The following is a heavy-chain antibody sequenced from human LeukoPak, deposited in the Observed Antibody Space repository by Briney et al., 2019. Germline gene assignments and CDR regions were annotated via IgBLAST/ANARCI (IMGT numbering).Heavy chain of an antibody. Sequence: GRSLRLSCAASGFTFSDYAMHWVRQAPGKGLEWVAVISKDGSDKYYPGSVRGRFTISRDNSKNTIYLQMDSLRAEDAAIYYCARDYWWNYDYWGQGTLVTVSS. CDR1: GFTFSDYA. J-gene: IGHJ4*02. CDR3: ARDYWWNYDY. CDR2: ISKDGSDK. V-gene: IGHV3-30-3*01. D-gene: IGHD1-7*01.